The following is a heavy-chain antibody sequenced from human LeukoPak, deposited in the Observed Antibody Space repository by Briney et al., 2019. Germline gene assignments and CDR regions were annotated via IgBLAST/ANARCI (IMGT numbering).Heavy chain of an antibody. Sequence: GSLRLSCAASGFTFSTYAMDWVRQAPGKGLEWVAVISYDGSNKYYSDSVKGRFTISRDNSKNTLYLQMNSLTAEDTAVYYCARDFRPVVGAAGSFDCWGQGTLVTVSS. CDR3: ARDFRPVVGAAGSFDC. J-gene: IGHJ4*02. D-gene: IGHD6-13*01. CDR2: ISYDGSNK. V-gene: IGHV3-30*04. CDR1: GFTFSTYA.